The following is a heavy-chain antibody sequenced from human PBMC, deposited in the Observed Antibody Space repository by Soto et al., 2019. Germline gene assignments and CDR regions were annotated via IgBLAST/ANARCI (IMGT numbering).Heavy chain of an antibody. CDR1: GGSFSGYY. Sequence: SETLSLTCAVYGGSFSGYYWSWIRQPPGKGLEWIGYIYYSGGTNYSPSLKSRVTISVDTSKNQFSLKLSSVTAADTAVYYCARGPQISNAFDIWGQGTMVTVSS. J-gene: IGHJ3*02. V-gene: IGHV4-59*01. CDR2: IYYSGGT. CDR3: ARGPQISNAFDI.